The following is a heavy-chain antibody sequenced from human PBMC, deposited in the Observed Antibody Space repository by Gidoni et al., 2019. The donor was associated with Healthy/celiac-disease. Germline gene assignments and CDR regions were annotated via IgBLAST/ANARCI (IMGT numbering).Heavy chain of an antibody. CDR2: ISSSSSTI. CDR1: GFTFRSYS. V-gene: IGHV3-48*02. J-gene: IGHJ4*02. Sequence: EVQLVESGGGLVQPGGSRGLPWSASGFTFRSYSMNWVPQAPGKGLEWVSYISSSSSTIYYADSVKGRFTISRDNAKNSLYLQMNSLRDEDTAVYYCATEPDYTQDYWGQGTLVTVSS. D-gene: IGHD4-4*01. CDR3: ATEPDYTQDY.